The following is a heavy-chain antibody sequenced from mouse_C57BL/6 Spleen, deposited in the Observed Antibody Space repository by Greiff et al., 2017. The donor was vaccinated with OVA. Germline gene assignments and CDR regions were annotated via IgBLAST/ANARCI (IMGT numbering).Heavy chain of an antibody. J-gene: IGHJ2*01. CDR2: IYPGDGDT. Sequence: QVQLKESGPELVKPGASVKISCKASGYAFSSSWMNWVKQRPGKGLERIGRIYPGDGDTNYNGKFKGKATLTADKSSSTAYMQLSSLTSEDSAVYFCARGYYYGSSYEGNYFDYWGQGTTLTVSS. D-gene: IGHD1-1*01. CDR1: GYAFSSSW. V-gene: IGHV1-82*01. CDR3: ARGYYYGSSYEGNYFDY.